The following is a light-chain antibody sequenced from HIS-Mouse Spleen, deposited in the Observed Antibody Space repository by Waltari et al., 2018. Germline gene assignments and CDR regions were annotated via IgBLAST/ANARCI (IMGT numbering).Light chain of an antibody. J-gene: IGLJ3*02. CDR1: VLAKKH. CDR2: KDS. Sequence: SYALTQPSSVSVSPGQTPRITCYGEVLAKKHARWFQQKPGPAPVLVIYKDSERPSGIPERFSGSSSGTTVTLTIGGAQVEDEADYYCYSAADNIWVFGGGTKLTVL. CDR3: YSAADNIWV. V-gene: IGLV3-27*01.